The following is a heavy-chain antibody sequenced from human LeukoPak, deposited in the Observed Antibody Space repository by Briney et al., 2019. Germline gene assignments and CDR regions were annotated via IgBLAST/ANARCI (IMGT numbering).Heavy chain of an antibody. CDR3: ASNAHEFSRRWFHFEY. J-gene: IGHJ4*02. CDR2: INTYNGNT. V-gene: IGHV1-18*01. CDR1: GYTFTSYG. D-gene: IGHD3-10*01. Sequence: ASVKVSCKASGYTFTSYGISWVRQAPGQGLEWMGWINTYNGNTKYAQKLQGRVTMTTDTSTSPADIELRSLRSDHPAVYYCASNAHEFSRRWFHFEYWGQGTLVTVSS.